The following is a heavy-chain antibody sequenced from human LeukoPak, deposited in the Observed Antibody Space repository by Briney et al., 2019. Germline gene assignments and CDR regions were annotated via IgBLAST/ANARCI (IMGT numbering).Heavy chain of an antibody. D-gene: IGHD4-11*01. Sequence: GGSLRLSCAASGFTFSNYDMHWVRHATGKGLESVSAIGVGGDTYYSGSVKGRFTISRENAENSLYLQMNNLRVEDTAVYYCARVNLYRSDSDYNDAFDIWGQGTMVTVSS. CDR2: IGVGGDT. J-gene: IGHJ3*02. CDR3: ARVNLYRSDSDYNDAFDI. CDR1: GFTFSNYD. V-gene: IGHV3-13*04.